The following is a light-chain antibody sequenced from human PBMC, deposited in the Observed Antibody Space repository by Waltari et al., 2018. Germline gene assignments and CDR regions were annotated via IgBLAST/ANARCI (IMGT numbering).Light chain of an antibody. CDR1: SGYSSNV. CDR3: QTGGHGTWV. J-gene: IGLJ3*02. Sequence: LVLTQSPSASASLGASVKLTCTLSSGYSSNVIAWPQQQPGTGPRYLMKVNSDGSHRKGDDIPDRFSASNSGTEYYLTISSLQSEDEADYYCQTGGHGTWVFGGGTKLTVL. CDR2: VNSDGSH. V-gene: IGLV4-69*01.